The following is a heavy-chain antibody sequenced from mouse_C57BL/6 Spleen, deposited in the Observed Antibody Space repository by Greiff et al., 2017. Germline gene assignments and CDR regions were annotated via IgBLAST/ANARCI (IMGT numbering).Heavy chain of an antibody. Sequence: QVQLKESGAELVKPGASVKISCKASGYAFRSSWMNWVKQRPGKGLEWIGQIYPGDGDTNYNGKFKGKATLTAYKSSSTAYMQLSSLTSEDSAIYFCARVYYDYRSYAMDYGGQGTSVTVSS. CDR3: ARVYYDYRSYAMDY. J-gene: IGHJ4*01. D-gene: IGHD2-4*01. CDR2: IYPGDGDT. V-gene: IGHV1-80*01. CDR1: GYAFRSSW.